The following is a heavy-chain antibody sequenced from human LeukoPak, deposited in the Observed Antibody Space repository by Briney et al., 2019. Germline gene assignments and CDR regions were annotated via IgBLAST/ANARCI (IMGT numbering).Heavy chain of an antibody. D-gene: IGHD3-9*01. CDR2: INHSGST. V-gene: IGHV4-34*01. CDR3: ARGEDFERYYLAY. J-gene: IGHJ4*02. CDR1: GGSFSGYY. Sequence: SETLSLTCAVNGGSFSGYYWSWIRQPPGKGLEWIGEINHSGSTNYNPSLKSRVTVSVDTSKNQFSLKLTSVTAADTAVYFCARGEDFERYYLAYWGQGTLVTVSS.